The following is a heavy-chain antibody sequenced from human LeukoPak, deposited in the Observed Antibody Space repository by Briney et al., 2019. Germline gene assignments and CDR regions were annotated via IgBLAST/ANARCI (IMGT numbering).Heavy chain of an antibody. V-gene: IGHV3-11*04. J-gene: IGHJ6*03. CDR1: GFTFSDYY. CDR3: ARVARGDYYYYMDV. D-gene: IGHD3-10*01. CDR2: ISSSGSTI. Sequence: GGSLRLSCAAPGFTFSDYYMSWIRQAPGKGLEWVSYISSSGSTIYYADSVKGRFTISRDNAKNSLYLQMNSLRAEDTALYYCARVARGDYYYYMDVWGKGTTVTVSS.